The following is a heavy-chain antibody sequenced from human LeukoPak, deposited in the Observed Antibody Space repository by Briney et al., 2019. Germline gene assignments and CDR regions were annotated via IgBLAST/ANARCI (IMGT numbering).Heavy chain of an antibody. D-gene: IGHD3-16*01. CDR2: IYHSGNT. J-gene: IGHJ4*02. V-gene: IGHV4-39*07. Sequence: SETLSLTCTVSGGSISSSSYYWGWIRQPPGKGLEWIGEIYHSGNTNYNPSLESRVTISVDTSKNQFSLKLNSVTAADTAVYHCAGYSIPYTFGYWGQGTLVTVSS. CDR3: AGYSIPYTFGY. CDR1: GGSISSSSYY.